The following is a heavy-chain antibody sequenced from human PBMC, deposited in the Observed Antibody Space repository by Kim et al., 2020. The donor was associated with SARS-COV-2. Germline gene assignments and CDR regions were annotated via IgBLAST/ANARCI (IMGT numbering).Heavy chain of an antibody. Sequence: SDKYYVDSVKGRFTISRDNAKNSRDLEMNSLRADDTAFYYGARDYNWYFDLWGRGTLVTVSS. CDR3: ARDYNWYFDL. CDR2: SDK. V-gene: IGHV3-7*03. J-gene: IGHJ2*01.